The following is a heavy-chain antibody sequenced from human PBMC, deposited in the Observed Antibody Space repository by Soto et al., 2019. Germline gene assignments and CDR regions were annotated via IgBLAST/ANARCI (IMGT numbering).Heavy chain of an antibody. J-gene: IGHJ6*02. CDR2: IAYDGNEK. Sequence: QVQLVESGGGVFQPGKSLRLSCAASGFTFKTHAMHWVRQAPGKGLEWMAVIAYDGNEKFYADSVKGRFTISRDNSKNALYLQINTLRNEDTAVYYCGKDVGDYVPYSYGVDVWGQGTTVTVSS. CDR3: GKDVGDYVPYSYGVDV. CDR1: GFTFKTHA. D-gene: IGHD1-26*01. V-gene: IGHV3-30*18.